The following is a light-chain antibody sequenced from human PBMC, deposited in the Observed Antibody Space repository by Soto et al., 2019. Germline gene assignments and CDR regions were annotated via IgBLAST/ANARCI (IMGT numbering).Light chain of an antibody. CDR1: SSDVGGYNL. Sequence: QSVLTQPASVTGSPGQSIAISCTGTSSDVGGYNLVSWYQQYPDKAPKLMIFELNTRPSGVSNRFSGSKSGNTASLTISGLQAEDEADYYCSSYKSSSTLPYVFGTGTKLTVL. CDR3: SSYKSSSTLPYV. CDR2: ELN. J-gene: IGLJ1*01. V-gene: IGLV2-14*01.